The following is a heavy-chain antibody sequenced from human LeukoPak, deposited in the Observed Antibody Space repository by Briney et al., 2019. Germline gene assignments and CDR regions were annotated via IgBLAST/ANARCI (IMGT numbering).Heavy chain of an antibody. J-gene: IGHJ4*02. CDR2: MYNSGLT. CDR1: GGFFSNYY. V-gene: IGHV4-59*01. D-gene: IGHD2-21*01. Sequence: SETLSLTCTFSGGFFSNYYWSWIRQAPGPGLEWIGYMYNSGLTNYNPSLESRVTLSVDASQNQFSLRLSSVTAADTAVYYCAGGHMNSPFDYWGQGTLVTVSS. CDR3: AGGHMNSPFDY.